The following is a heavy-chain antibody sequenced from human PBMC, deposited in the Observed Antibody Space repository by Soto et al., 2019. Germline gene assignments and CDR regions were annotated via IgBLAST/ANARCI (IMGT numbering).Heavy chain of an antibody. Sequence: TGGTLRLSCSASGFGFSFSCYAMSWVRQAPGKALEWVSAISGSGGSTYYEDSVKGRFTISRDNSMNTLYLEMYCLRAEDTSVYYCLWKESGWYSDGRVFYYWGQGTLVTVSS. J-gene: IGHJ4*02. V-gene: IGHV3-23*01. CDR2: ISGSGGST. CDR1: GFGFSFSCYA. CDR3: LWKESGWYSDGRVFYY. D-gene: IGHD6-19*01.